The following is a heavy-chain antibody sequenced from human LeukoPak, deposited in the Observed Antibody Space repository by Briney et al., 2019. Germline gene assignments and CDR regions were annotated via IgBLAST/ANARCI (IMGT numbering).Heavy chain of an antibody. V-gene: IGHV3-7*01. J-gene: IGHJ4*02. Sequence: PGGTLRLSSAASGFTFRSYWMSWVRQAPGKGLEWGANIKEDRREKYFVDSVKGRFTISRDNAKNSLYLQTNSLRAEDTAVYYCARDYPYYYDGMWYCDYWGQGTLVSVSS. CDR2: IKEDRREK. CDR1: GFTFRSYW. CDR3: ARDYPYYYDGMWYCDY. D-gene: IGHD3-22*01.